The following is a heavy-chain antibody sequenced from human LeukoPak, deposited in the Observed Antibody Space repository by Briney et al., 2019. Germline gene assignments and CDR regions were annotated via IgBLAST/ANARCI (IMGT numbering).Heavy chain of an antibody. J-gene: IGHJ4*02. D-gene: IGHD1-26*01. V-gene: IGHV3-23*01. Sequence: PGGSLSLSCAASGFTFSSYAMSWVRQAPGKGLEWVSSISGRGGSTYHADSVKGRFTIPRDNAKNSLYLQMNSLRAEDPAVYYCARDRPERQWEQQIRAYDCWGQGTLVTVSS. CDR3: ARDRPERQWEQQIRAYDC. CDR1: GFTFSSYA. CDR2: ISGRGGST.